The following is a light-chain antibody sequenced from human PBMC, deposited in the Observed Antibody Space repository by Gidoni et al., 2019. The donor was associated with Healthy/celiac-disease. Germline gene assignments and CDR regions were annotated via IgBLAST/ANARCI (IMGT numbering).Light chain of an antibody. V-gene: IGKV3-15*01. J-gene: IGKJ5*01. CDR1: QSVNSN. Sequence: EIVMTQSPAPLSVSPGERATLSCSASQSVNSNLAWYQQKPGQAPRLLIYGASTRATGIPARFSGSGSGTEFTLTISSLQSEDFEVYYCQQYNNWPPITFGQGTRLEIK. CDR2: GAS. CDR3: QQYNNWPPIT.